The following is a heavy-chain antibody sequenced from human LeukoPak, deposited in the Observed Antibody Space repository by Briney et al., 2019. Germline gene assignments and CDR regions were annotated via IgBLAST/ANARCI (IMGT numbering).Heavy chain of an antibody. Sequence: PGGSLRLSCAASGFTFSSYAMNWVRQAPGKGLEWVSTISGDGGDTHYADSVRGRFTISRANSKNTLFLQMNSLRADDTAVYYCGKSGSSDWDYFEYRGQGTLVTASS. D-gene: IGHD6-25*01. CDR2: ISGDGGDT. CDR3: GKSGSSDWDYFEY. J-gene: IGHJ4*02. CDR1: GFTFSSYA. V-gene: IGHV3-23*01.